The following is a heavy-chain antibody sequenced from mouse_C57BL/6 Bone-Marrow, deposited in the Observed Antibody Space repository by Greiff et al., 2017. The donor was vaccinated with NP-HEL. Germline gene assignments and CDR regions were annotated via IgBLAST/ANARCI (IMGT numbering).Heavy chain of an antibody. V-gene: IGHV5-16*01. CDR3: AREGGLRRRTYAMDY. J-gene: IGHJ4*01. D-gene: IGHD2-4*01. CDR1: GFTFSDYY. CDR2: INYDGSST. Sequence: EVQLVESEGGLVQPGSSMKLSCTASGFTFSDYYMAWVRQVPEKGLEWVANINYDGSSTYYLDSLKSRFLISRDNAKNILYLQMSSLKSEDTATYYCAREGGLRRRTYAMDYGGQGTSVTVSS.